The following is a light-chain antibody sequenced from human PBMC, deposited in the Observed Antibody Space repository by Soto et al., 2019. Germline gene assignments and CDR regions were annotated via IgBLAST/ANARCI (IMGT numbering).Light chain of an antibody. Sequence: EIVMTQSPATLSGSPGERATLSCRASQSVSRNLAWYQQKPGQAPRLLSYGASTRATVIPARFSGSGSGTDFTLTISSLQSEDFAVYYCQQYSNWPFSLTFGGGTKVEIK. J-gene: IGKJ4*01. CDR2: GAS. V-gene: IGKV3-15*01. CDR3: QQYSNWPFSLT. CDR1: QSVSRN.